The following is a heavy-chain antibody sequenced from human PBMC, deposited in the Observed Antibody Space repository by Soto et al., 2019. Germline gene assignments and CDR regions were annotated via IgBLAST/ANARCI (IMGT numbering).Heavy chain of an antibody. CDR1: GFTFSSYA. CDR2: ISSNGGST. CDR3: VKYDFWSGYYFDY. D-gene: IGHD3-3*01. V-gene: IGHV3-64D*09. Sequence: GGSLRLSCSASGFTFSSYAMHWVRQAPGKGLEYVSAISSNGGSTYYADSVKGRFTISRDNSKNTLYLQMSSLRAEDTAVYYCVKYDFWSGYYFDYWGQGTLVTVSS. J-gene: IGHJ4*02.